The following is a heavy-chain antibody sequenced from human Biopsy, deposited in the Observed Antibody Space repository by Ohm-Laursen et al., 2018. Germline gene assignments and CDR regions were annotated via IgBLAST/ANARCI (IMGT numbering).Heavy chain of an antibody. CDR3: AGGYSRRVSIFEASIYWFDT. V-gene: IGHV1-8*01. CDR2: MIPSSGKT. CDR1: GYSFTTYD. J-gene: IGHJ5*02. Sequence: AASVKVSCKASGYSFTTYDVNWVRQARGQGLEWMGWMIPSSGKTGYAQRFQGRVTLTMNTSISTAYMELSGLRSEDTAVYFCAGGYSRRVSIFEASIYWFDTWGQGTLVTVSS. D-gene: IGHD6-6*01.